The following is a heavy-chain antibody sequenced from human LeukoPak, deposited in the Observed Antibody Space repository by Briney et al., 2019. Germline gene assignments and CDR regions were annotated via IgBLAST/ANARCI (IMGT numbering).Heavy chain of an antibody. CDR3: ARAGQEWFGELGFDQ. CDR2: IKQDGSEK. D-gene: IGHD3-10*01. CDR1: GGSISSNNW. V-gene: IGHV3-7*01. Sequence: PSGTLSLTCAVSGGSISSNNWWSWVRQAPGKGLEWVANIKQDGSEKNYVESVKGRFTISRDNAKNSLYLQTNSLRAEDTAVYYCARAGQEWFGELGFDQWGQGTLVIVSS. J-gene: IGHJ4*02.